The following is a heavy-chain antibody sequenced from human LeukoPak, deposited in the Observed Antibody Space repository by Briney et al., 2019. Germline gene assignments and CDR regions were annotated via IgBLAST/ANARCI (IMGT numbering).Heavy chain of an antibody. Sequence: GASVKVSCKASGYTFTSYDINWVRQATGQGLEWMGWMNPNSGNTDYAQKFQGRVTMTRNTSISTAYMELSSLRSEDTAVYYCARGLYLVATTVEYCFDYWGQGTLVTVSS. CDR3: ARGLYLVATTVEYCFDY. J-gene: IGHJ4*02. CDR1: GYTFTSYD. D-gene: IGHD5-12*01. CDR2: MNPNSGNT. V-gene: IGHV1-8*01.